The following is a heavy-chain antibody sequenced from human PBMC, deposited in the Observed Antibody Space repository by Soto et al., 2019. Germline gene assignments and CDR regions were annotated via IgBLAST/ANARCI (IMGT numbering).Heavy chain of an antibody. D-gene: IGHD6-13*01. J-gene: IGHJ5*02. Sequence: QLQLQESGPGLVKPSETLSLTCTVSGGSISSSSYYWGWIRQPPGKGLECIGSIYYSGSTYYNPSLNSRVTIPVDTSKNQSSLKLSSVTAADTAVYYCARRIAAAGRFDPWGQGTLVTVSS. CDR3: ARRIAAAGRFDP. CDR2: IYYSGST. V-gene: IGHV4-39*01. CDR1: GGSISSSSYY.